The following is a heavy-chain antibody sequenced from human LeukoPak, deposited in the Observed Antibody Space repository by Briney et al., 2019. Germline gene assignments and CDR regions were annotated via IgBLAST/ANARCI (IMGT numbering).Heavy chain of an antibody. CDR1: GGSISSNGYY. CDR3: ARRRADHNWSDP. CDR2: MLYSGST. Sequence: SETLSLTCTVSGGSISSNGYYWGWIRQPPGKGLEFIGGMLYSGSTYYNPSLKSRVTIAVDTSTNQFSLKLSSLTAADAAVYYCARRRADHNWSDPWGQGTLVTVSS. J-gene: IGHJ5*02. V-gene: IGHV4-39*01.